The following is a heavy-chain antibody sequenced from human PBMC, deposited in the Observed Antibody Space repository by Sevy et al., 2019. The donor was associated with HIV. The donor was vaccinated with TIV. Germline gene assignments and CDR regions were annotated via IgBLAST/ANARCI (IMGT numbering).Heavy chain of an antibody. J-gene: IGHJ4*02. CDR2: ISSSSSSG. Sequence: GGSLRLSCAASGFTFSSYSMNWVRQAPGKGLEWVSSISSSSSSGYYADSVKGRFTISRDNDKNSLYLQLNSLRVEDTAVYYCARATALDGNPSFDYWGQGTLVTVSS. D-gene: IGHD6-19*01. V-gene: IGHV3-21*01. CDR1: GFTFSSYS. CDR3: ARATALDGNPSFDY.